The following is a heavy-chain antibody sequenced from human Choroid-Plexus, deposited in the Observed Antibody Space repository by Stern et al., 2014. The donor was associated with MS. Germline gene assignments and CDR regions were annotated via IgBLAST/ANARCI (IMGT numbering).Heavy chain of an antibody. Sequence: QVQLVQSGGGVVQPGRPLRLSCVASGFTFGSCAMHWVRQAPGKGLEWVAGVSYDGSNKYYADSVKGRFTISRDNSQNTLYMQMSSLRPEDTAVYYCAKDRQYLTYFFDHWGQGSLVPVSS. J-gene: IGHJ5*02. CDR2: VSYDGSNK. CDR1: GFTFGSCA. V-gene: IGHV3-30*18. CDR3: AKDRQYLTYFFDH. D-gene: IGHD2/OR15-2a*01.